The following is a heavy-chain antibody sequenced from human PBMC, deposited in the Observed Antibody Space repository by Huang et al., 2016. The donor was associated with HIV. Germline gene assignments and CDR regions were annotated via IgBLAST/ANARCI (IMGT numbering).Heavy chain of an antibody. Sequence: QVQLVQSGAEVKKPGSSVKVSCKASGGTFSNFAIGWVRQAPGQGLEWMGRIIPIFGTAKYAQNSQGIVTITADESTTIAYMELSSLRSEDTAVYYCASIDYYDTSGPQRGYFDNWGQGALVTVSS. CDR3: ASIDYYDTSGPQRGYFDN. J-gene: IGHJ4*02. D-gene: IGHD3-22*01. CDR1: GGTFSNFA. CDR2: IIPIFGTA. V-gene: IGHV1-69*01.